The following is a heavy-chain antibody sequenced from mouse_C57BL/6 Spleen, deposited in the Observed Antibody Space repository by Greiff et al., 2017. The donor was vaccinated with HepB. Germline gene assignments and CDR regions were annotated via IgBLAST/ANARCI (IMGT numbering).Heavy chain of an antibody. J-gene: IGHJ1*03. CDR2: ISSGGSYT. Sequence: EVHLVESGGDLVKPGGSLKLSCAASGFTFSSYGMSWVRQTPDKRLEWVATISSGGSYTYYPDSVKGRFTISRDNAKNTLYLQMSSLKSEDTAMYYCARRRGQRYFDVWGTGTTVTVSS. V-gene: IGHV5-6*01. CDR1: GFTFSSYG. CDR3: ARRRGQRYFDV.